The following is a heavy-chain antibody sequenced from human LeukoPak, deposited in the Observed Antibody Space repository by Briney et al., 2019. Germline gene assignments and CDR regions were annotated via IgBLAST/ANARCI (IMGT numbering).Heavy chain of an antibody. J-gene: IGHJ4*02. D-gene: IGHD6-19*01. CDR3: ARGSSSGWYEFYYFDY. CDR2: INHSGST. CDR1: GGSFSGFY. V-gene: IGHV4-34*01. Sequence: SETLSFNSAVYGGSFSGFYWSWIRPPPGKGGGWRGDINHSGSTNYNQSLKSRVTISVDTSKNQFSMKLSSVTAADTAVYYCARGSSSGWYEFYYFDYWGQGNLVTVSA.